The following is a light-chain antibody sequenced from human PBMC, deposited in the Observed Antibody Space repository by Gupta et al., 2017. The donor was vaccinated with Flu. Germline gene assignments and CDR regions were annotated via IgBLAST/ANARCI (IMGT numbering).Light chain of an antibody. CDR3: QHRSNCPGT. CDR2: DAS. J-gene: IGKJ2*02. Sequence: PATMSWSPGDRATLSCRARLSIGNYLAWYQQKPGQAPRLLIYDASKRANGVPARFSGGGSGTEFTLTISSREPEDFAIYYCQHRSNCPGTFGQGTKLDVK. CDR1: LSIGNY. V-gene: IGKV3-11*01.